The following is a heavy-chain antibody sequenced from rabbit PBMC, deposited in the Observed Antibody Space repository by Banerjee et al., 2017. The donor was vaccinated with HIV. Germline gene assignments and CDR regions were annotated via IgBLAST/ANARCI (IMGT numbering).Heavy chain of an antibody. D-gene: IGHD4-1*01. Sequence: QAQLVASGGGLVQPEGSLTLTCKASGFTISSSNRICWVRQAPGKGLEWIGCIVTGSDSTDFASWAKGRFTITSNTNQNTVTLQMTSLTAADTATYFCASSMGSTWGDLWGPGTLVTVS. J-gene: IGHJ4*01. V-gene: IGHV1S47*01. CDR2: IVTGSDST. CDR1: GFTISSSNR. CDR3: ASSMGSTWGDL.